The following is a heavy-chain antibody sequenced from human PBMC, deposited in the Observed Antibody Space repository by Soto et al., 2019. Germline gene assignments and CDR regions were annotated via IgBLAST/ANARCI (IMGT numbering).Heavy chain of an antibody. J-gene: IGHJ4*02. D-gene: IGHD5-18*01. CDR1: GFAFSSYG. CDR3: VSDRGYGHASVPYS. CDR2: ISYDGSLQ. Sequence: QAQLVESGGGVVQPGRSLRLSCAASGFAFSSYGMHWVRQAPGTGLEWVAVISYDGSLQHYADSVKGRFTISRDNSKNMVVLQMSSLRADDTAVYYCVSDRGYGHASVPYSWGQGTLVSVSS. V-gene: IGHV3-30*03.